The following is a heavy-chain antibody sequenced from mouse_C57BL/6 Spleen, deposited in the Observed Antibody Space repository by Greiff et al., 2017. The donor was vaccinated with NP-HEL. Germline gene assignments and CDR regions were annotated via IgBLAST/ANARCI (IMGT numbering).Heavy chain of an antibody. J-gene: IGHJ2*01. V-gene: IGHV1-19*01. CDR2: INPYNGGT. CDR1: GYTFTDYY. CDR3: ARVRDYGYDEGFDY. Sequence: EVQLQQSGPVLVKPGASVKMSCKASGYTFTDYYMNWVKQSHGKSLEWIGVINPYNGGTSYNQKFKGKATLTVDKSSSTAYMELNSLTSEDSAVYYCARVRDYGYDEGFDYWGQGTTLTVSS. D-gene: IGHD2-2*01.